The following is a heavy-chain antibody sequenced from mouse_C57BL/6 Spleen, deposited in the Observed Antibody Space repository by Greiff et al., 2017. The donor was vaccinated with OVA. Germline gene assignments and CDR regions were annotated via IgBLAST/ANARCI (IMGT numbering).Heavy chain of an antibody. D-gene: IGHD3-2*02. V-gene: IGHV1-9*01. Sequence: QVQLKQSGAELMKPGASVKLSCKATGYTFTGYWIEWVKQRPGHGLEWIGEILPGSGSTNYNEKFKGKATFTADKSSNTAYMQLSSLTTEDSAIYYCARREGSGYVEFAYWGQGTLVTVSA. CDR2: ILPGSGST. CDR3: ARREGSGYVEFAY. J-gene: IGHJ3*01. CDR1: GYTFTGYW.